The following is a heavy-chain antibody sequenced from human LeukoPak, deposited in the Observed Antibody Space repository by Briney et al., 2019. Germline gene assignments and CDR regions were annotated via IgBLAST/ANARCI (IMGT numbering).Heavy chain of an antibody. Sequence: GGSLRLSCAASGFTFSSYAMSWVRQAPGKGLEWVSAISGSGGSTYYADSVKGRFTISRDNSKNTPYLQMNSLRAEDTAVYYCVKGTMVRGPTRSWGQGTLVTVSS. CDR1: GFTFSSYA. CDR2: ISGSGGST. J-gene: IGHJ5*02. D-gene: IGHD3-10*01. V-gene: IGHV3-23*01. CDR3: VKGTMVRGPTRS.